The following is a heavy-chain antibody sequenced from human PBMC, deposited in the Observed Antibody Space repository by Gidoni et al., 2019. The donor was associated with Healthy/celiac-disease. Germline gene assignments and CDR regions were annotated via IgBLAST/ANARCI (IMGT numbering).Heavy chain of an antibody. CDR3: ARDVCSSTSCYASYYYGMDV. CDR2: INPNSGGT. Sequence: QVQLVQSGAEVKKPGASVKVSCTASGYTFTGYYMHWVRQAPGQGLEWMGWINPNSGGTNYAQKFQGWVTMTRDTSISTAYMELSRLRSDDTAVYYCARDVCSSTSCYASYYYGMDVWGQGTTVTVSS. J-gene: IGHJ6*02. CDR1: GYTFTGYY. D-gene: IGHD2-2*01. V-gene: IGHV1-2*04.